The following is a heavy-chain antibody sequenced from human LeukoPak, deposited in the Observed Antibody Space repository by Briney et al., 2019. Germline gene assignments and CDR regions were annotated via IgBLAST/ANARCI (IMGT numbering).Heavy chain of an antibody. Sequence: GGSLRLSCAASGFTFSSYGMHWVRQAPGKGLEWVAVISYDGSNKYYADSVKGRFTISRDNSKNTLYLQMNSLRAEDTAVYYCARELWSGTNWFDPWGQGTLVTVSS. CDR2: ISYDGSNK. CDR3: ARELWSGTNWFDP. J-gene: IGHJ5*02. V-gene: IGHV3-30*03. CDR1: GFTFSSYG. D-gene: IGHD3-3*01.